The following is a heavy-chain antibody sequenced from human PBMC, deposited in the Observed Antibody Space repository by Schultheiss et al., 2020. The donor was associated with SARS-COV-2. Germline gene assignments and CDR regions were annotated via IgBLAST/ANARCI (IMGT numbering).Heavy chain of an antibody. J-gene: IGHJ4*02. CDR1: GYTFTSYD. Sequence: ASVKVSCKASGYTFTSYDINWVRQATGQGLEWMGWMNPNSGNTGYAQKFQGRVTITADESTSTAYMELSSLKASDTAMYYCARPNSRRYGDYGVDYWGQGTLVTVSS. D-gene: IGHD4-17*01. CDR3: ARPNSRRYGDYGVDY. V-gene: IGHV1-8*03. CDR2: MNPNSGNT.